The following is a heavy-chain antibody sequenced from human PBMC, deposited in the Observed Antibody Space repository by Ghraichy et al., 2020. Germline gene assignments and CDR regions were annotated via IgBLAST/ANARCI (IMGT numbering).Heavy chain of an antibody. D-gene: IGHD3-3*01. CDR1: GFTVSSNY. CDR2: IYSGGST. V-gene: IGHV3-53*01. J-gene: IGHJ4*02. Sequence: GGSLRLSCAASGFTVSSNYMSWVRQAPGKGLEWVSVIYSGGSTYYADSVKGRFTISRDNSKNTLYLQMNSLRAEDTAVYYCANAASWCTIFGVALNWGQGTLVTVSS. CDR3: ANAASWCTIFGVALN.